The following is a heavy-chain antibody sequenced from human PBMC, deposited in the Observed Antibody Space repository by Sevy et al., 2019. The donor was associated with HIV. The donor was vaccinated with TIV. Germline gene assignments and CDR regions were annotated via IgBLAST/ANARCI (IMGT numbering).Heavy chain of an antibody. CDR1: GFTIISTY. J-gene: IGHJ4*02. CDR2: IYSGGNT. CDR3: ARGVGYSHGLYYFDY. D-gene: IGHD5-18*01. V-gene: IGHV3-53*01. Sequence: GGSLRLSCAASGFTIISTYMSWVRQAPGKGLEWVSVIYSGGNTYYADSVKGRFTISRDNSENTLYLQMNSLRDEDTAVYYCARGVGYSHGLYYFDYWGQGTLVTVSS.